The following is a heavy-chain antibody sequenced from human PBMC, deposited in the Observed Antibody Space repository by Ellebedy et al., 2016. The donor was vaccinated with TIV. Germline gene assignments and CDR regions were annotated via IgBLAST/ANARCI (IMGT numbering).Heavy chain of an antibody. J-gene: IGHJ4*02. D-gene: IGHD2-15*01. V-gene: IGHV3-21*01. Sequence: GESLKISCAASGFTFSSYSMNWVRQAPGKGLEWVSSISSSSSYIYYADSVKGRFTISRDNAKNSLYLQMNSLRAEDTAVYYCARDTQLRRGYYFDYWGQGTLVTVSS. CDR2: ISSSSSYI. CDR1: GFTFSSYS. CDR3: ARDTQLRRGYYFDY.